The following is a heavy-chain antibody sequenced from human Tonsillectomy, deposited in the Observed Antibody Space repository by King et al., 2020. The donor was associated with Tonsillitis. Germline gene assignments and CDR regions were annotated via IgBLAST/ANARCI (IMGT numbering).Heavy chain of an antibody. J-gene: IGHJ4*02. CDR3: ARDAVYDYVWGSYRLTYFDY. CDR2: ISSSSSYI. CDR1: GFTFSSYS. D-gene: IGHD3-16*02. V-gene: IGHV3-21*01. Sequence: VQLVESGGGLVKPGGSLRLSCAASGFTFSSYSMNWVRQAPGEGLEWVSSISSSSSYIYYADSVKGRFTLSRDNAKNSLYLQMNSRRAEDTAVYYCARDAVYDYVWGSYRLTYFDYWGQGTLVTVSS.